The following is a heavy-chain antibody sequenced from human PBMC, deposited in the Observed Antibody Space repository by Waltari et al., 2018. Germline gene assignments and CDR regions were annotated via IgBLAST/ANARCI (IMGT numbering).Heavy chain of an antibody. CDR2: ISGSGGST. J-gene: IGHJ4*02. V-gene: IGHV3-23*01. Sequence: EVQLLESGGGLVQPGGSLRLSCAASGFTFSSYAMSWVRQAPGKGLEWVSAISGSGGSTNYADSVKGRFTISRDNSKNTLYLQMNSLRAEDTAVYYCAKEARGYCSSTSCAMDYWGQGTLVTVSS. CDR3: AKEARGYCSSTSCAMDY. CDR1: GFTFSSYA. D-gene: IGHD2-2*01.